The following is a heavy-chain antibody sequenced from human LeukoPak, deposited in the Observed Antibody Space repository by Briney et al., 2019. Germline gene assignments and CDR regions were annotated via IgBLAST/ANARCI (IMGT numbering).Heavy chain of an antibody. CDR1: GGSFSGYY. Sequence: SETLSLTCAVYGGSFSGYYWSWIRQRPGKGLEWIGEINHSGSTNYNPSLKSRVTISVDTSKNQFSLKLSSVTAADTAVYYCARYSSGWLDYWGQGTPVTVSS. CDR3: ARYSSGWLDY. D-gene: IGHD6-19*01. V-gene: IGHV4-34*01. J-gene: IGHJ4*02. CDR2: INHSGST.